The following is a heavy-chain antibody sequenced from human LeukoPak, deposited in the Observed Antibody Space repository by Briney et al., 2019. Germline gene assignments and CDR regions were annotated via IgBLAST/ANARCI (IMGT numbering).Heavy chain of an antibody. Sequence: SETLSLTCAVYGGSFSGYYWSWIRQPPGKGLEWIGEINHSGSTNYNPSLKSRVTISVGTSKNQFSLKLSSVTAADTAVYYCASQIPGWENYFDYWGQGTLVTVSS. V-gene: IGHV4-34*01. J-gene: IGHJ4*02. CDR2: INHSGST. D-gene: IGHD6-19*01. CDR3: ASQIPGWENYFDY. CDR1: GGSFSGYY.